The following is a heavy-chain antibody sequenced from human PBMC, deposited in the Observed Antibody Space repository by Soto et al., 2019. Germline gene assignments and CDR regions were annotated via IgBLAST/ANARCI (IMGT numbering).Heavy chain of an antibody. CDR2: TYYRSKWYN. Sequence: KQSQTLSLTCAISGDSVSSNSAAWNWIRQSPSRGLEWLGRTYYRSKWYNDYAVSVKSRITINPDTSKNQFSLQLNSVTPEDTAVYYCARDSSTGIAVAGIPVPEYFQHWGQGTLVTVSS. D-gene: IGHD6-19*01. J-gene: IGHJ1*01. CDR3: ARDSSTGIAVAGIPVPEYFQH. CDR1: GDSVSSNSAA. V-gene: IGHV6-1*01.